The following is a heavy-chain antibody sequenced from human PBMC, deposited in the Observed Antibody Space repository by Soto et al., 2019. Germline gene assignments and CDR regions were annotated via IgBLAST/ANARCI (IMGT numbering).Heavy chain of an antibody. J-gene: IGHJ5*02. CDR3: ARDYTAVTGTLS. D-gene: IGHD1-7*01. CDR2: IWYDGSNK. V-gene: IGHV3-33*01. CDR1: GFTFSSYG. Sequence: QVQLVESGGGVVQPGRSLRLSCAASGFTFSSYGMHWVRQAPGKGLEWVAVIWYDGSNKYYADSVKGRFTISRDNSKNPLYLQMNSLRAEDTAVYYCARDYTAVTGTLSWGQGTLVTVSS.